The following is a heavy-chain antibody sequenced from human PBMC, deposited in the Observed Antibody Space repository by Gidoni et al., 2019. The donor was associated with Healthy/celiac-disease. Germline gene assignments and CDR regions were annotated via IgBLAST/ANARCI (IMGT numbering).Heavy chain of an antibody. Sequence: QVQLVQSGAEVKKPGASVKVSCKASVYTFTGYYMHWVLQAPGQGLEWMGWINPNSGGTNYAQKVQGRVTMTRDTSISTAYMELSRLRSDDTAVYYCARDPLADDDAFDIWGQGTMVTVSS. D-gene: IGHD2-15*01. CDR2: INPNSGGT. CDR3: ARDPLADDDAFDI. V-gene: IGHV1-2*02. J-gene: IGHJ3*02. CDR1: VYTFTGYY.